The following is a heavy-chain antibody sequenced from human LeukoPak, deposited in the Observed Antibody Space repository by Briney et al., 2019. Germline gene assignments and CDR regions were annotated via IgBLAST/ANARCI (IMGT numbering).Heavy chain of an antibody. CDR3: AKDLGYCSSTSCYYY. CDR1: GFTFSSYG. V-gene: IGHV3-30*18. D-gene: IGHD2-2*01. CDR2: ISYDGSNK. Sequence: GRSLRLSCAASGFTFSSYGMHWVRQAPGKGLEWVAVISYDGSNKYYADSVKGRFTISRDNSKNTLYLQMNSLRAEDTAVYYCAKDLGYCSSTSCYYYWGQGTLVTVSS. J-gene: IGHJ4*02.